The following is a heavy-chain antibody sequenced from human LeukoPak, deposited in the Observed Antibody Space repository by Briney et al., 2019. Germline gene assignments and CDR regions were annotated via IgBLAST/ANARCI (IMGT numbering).Heavy chain of an antibody. CDR1: GYSFTSYW. D-gene: IGHD2-15*01. V-gene: IGHV5-51*01. Sequence: GESLKISCQGSGYSFTSYWIGWVRQMPGKGLEWMGITYPGDSDTRYSPSFQGQVTISADKSISTAYLQWSSLKASDTAMYYCATHVTFSGLYYWGQGTLVTVSS. J-gene: IGHJ4*02. CDR3: ATHVTFSGLYY. CDR2: TYPGDSDT.